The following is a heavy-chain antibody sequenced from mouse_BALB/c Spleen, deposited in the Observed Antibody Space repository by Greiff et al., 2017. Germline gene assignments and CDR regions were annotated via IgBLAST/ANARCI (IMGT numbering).Heavy chain of an antibody. J-gene: IGHJ2*01. Sequence: EVKLVESGGGLVQPGGSLRLSCATSGFTFTDYYMSWVRQPPGKALEWLGFIRNKANGYTTEYSASVKGRFTISRDNSQSILYLQMNTLRSEDSATYYCARDWVTTARDYWGEGTTLTVSS. CDR2: IRNKANGYTT. D-gene: IGHD1-2*01. CDR1: GFTFTDYY. CDR3: ARDWVTTARDY. V-gene: IGHV7-3*02.